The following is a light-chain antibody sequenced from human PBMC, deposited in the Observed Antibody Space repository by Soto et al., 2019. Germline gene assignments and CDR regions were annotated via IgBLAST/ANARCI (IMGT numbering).Light chain of an antibody. CDR1: QSISSW. Sequence: DIQMTHSPSTLSASVGDRVTITCRASQSISSWLAWYQQKPGKAPKLLIYRASNLESGVPSRFSGRGSETDFTNTISSLQPADFCAYRCQQNQNNVPTSGPETKVDIK. V-gene: IGKV1-5*03. CDR3: QQNQNNVPT. CDR2: RAS. J-gene: IGKJ3*01.